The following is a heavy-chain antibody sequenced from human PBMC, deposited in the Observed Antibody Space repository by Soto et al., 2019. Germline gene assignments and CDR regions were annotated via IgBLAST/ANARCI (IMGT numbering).Heavy chain of an antibody. V-gene: IGHV1-8*01. D-gene: IGHD2-21*02. CDR1: GYTFTDYD. Sequence: QVQVVQSRAEVKKPGASVKVSCKTSGYTFTDYDINWVRQAPGQGLEYMGWVSPENSNAGYAQQFRGRVSMTTNTIISTAYLELTDLRYEDTAVYYCEVTIGYWGQGTMVTVSS. J-gene: IGHJ4*02. CDR2: VSPENSNA. CDR3: EVTIGY.